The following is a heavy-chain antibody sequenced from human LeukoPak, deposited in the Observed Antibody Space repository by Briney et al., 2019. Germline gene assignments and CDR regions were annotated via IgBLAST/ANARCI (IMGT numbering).Heavy chain of an antibody. CDR2: INSDGYST. J-gene: IGHJ4*02. Sequence: GGSLRLSCAASGFTFSSFWMHWVRQAPGKGLVWVSVINSDGYSTNYADSVKGRFTISRDNAKNSLYLQMNSLRAEDTAVFYCARGQWPDYWGQGTLLIVSS. CDR1: GFTFSSFW. D-gene: IGHD6-19*01. CDR3: ARGQWPDY. V-gene: IGHV3-74*01.